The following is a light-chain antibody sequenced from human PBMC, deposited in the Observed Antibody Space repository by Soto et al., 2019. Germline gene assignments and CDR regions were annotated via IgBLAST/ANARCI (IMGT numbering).Light chain of an antibody. CDR2: QDS. V-gene: IGLV3-1*01. CDR1: KLGDKY. CDR3: QAWDSSTAHLV. J-gene: IGLJ2*01. Sequence: SYELTQPPSVSVSPGQTASITCSGDKLGDKYACWYQQKPGQSPVLVIYQDSKRPSGIPERFSGSNSGNTATLTISGTQAMDEADYYCQAWDSSTAHLVFGGGTQLTVL.